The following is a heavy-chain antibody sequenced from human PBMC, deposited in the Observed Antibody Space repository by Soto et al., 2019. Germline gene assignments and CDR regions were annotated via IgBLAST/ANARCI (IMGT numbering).Heavy chain of an antibody. CDR3: ARDIVLVPFFFGYYGMDV. Sequence: QVQLQESGPGLVKPSQTLSLTCTVSGDSISSDDYYWSWIRQPPGKGLEWIGYIYSSGSTYYNPSLKSRVTISVDTSKNQFSLKLSSVTAADTAVYYCARDIVLVPFFFGYYGMDVWGQGTTVTVSS. CDR1: GDSISSDDYY. CDR2: IYSSGST. J-gene: IGHJ6*02. V-gene: IGHV4-30-4*01. D-gene: IGHD2-2*01.